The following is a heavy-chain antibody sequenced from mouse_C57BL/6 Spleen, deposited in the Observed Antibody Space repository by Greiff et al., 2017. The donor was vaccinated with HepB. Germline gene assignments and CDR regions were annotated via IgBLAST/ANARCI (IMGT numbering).Heavy chain of an antibody. D-gene: IGHD1-1*01. CDR3: TRRGLLRYQEAWFAY. Sequence: QVQLQQSGAELVRPGASVTLSCKASGYTFTDYEMHWVKQTPVHGLEWIGAIDPETGGTAYNQKFKGKAILTADKSSSTAYMELRSLTSEDSAVYYCTRRGLLRYQEAWFAYWGQGTLVTVSA. J-gene: IGHJ3*01. CDR2: IDPETGGT. V-gene: IGHV1-15*01. CDR1: GYTFTDYE.